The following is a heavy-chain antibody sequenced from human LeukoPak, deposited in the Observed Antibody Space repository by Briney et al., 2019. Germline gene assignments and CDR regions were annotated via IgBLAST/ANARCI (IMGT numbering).Heavy chain of an antibody. CDR1: GYTFTSYG. CDR3: ARDLNIAVAGTVDY. D-gene: IGHD6-19*01. V-gene: IGHV1-18*01. CDR2: ISAYNGNT. J-gene: IGHJ4*02. Sequence: ASVXVPCKASGYTFTSYGISWVRQAPGQGLEWMGWISAYNGNTNYAQKLQGRVTMTTDTSTSTAYMELRSLRSDDTAVYYCARDLNIAVAGTVDYWGQGTLVTVSS.